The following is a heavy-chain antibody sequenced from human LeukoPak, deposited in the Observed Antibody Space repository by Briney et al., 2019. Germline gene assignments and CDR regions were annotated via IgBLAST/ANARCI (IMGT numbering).Heavy chain of an antibody. D-gene: IGHD5-12*01. CDR3: ARVKKEGYSGYDSNYGEADY. V-gene: IGHV4-34*04. Sequence: SETLSLTCADYGGSFIGYYWSWIRQPPGKGVEWIGEINHRGSTNHNPSITSRATISVDTSKNQFSLKLSSVTAADTAVYYCARVKKEGYSGYDSNYGEADYWGQGTLVTVSS. CDR1: GGSFIGYY. CDR2: INHRGST. J-gene: IGHJ4*02.